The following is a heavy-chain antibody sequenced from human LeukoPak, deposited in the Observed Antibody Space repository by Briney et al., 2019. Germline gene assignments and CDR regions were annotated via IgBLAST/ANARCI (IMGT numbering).Heavy chain of an antibody. Sequence: GGSLRLSCAASGFTFSSYWMTWVRQAPGKGLEWVASINLDGSEKNYVDSVEGRFAISRDNAKKSLFLQMNSLRDEDAAVYYCARTRLSCDCWGQGTLVTVSS. CDR2: INLDGSEK. J-gene: IGHJ4*02. V-gene: IGHV3-7*01. CDR3: ARTRLSCDC. D-gene: IGHD2/OR15-2a*01. CDR1: GFTFSSYW.